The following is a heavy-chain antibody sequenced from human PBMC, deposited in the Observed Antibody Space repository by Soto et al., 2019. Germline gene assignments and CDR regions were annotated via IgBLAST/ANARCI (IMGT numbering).Heavy chain of an antibody. Sequence: GGSLRLSCAASGFTFSSYAMSWVRQAPGKGLEWVSAISGSGGSTYYADSVKGRFTISRDNSKNTLYLQMNSLRAEDTAVYYCARGGGGSSWYFSFAGYYYYMDVWGKGTTVTVSS. D-gene: IGHD6-13*01. J-gene: IGHJ6*03. CDR2: ISGSGGST. CDR3: ARGGGGSSWYFSFAGYYYYMDV. V-gene: IGHV3-23*01. CDR1: GFTFSSYA.